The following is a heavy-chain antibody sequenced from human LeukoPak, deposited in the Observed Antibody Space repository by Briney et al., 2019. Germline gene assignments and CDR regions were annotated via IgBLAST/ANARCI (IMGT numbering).Heavy chain of an antibody. CDR3: ARGPTGEWLAYANWFDT. J-gene: IGHJ5*02. Sequence: PSETLSLTCTVSGGSITSDYWSWIRRPPGKGLEWIGYIFYTGSTNYNPSLKSRVTISIDTSKNQFSLNLSSVTAADTAMYYCARGPTGEWLAYANWFDTWGQGSLVTVPS. CDR1: GGSITSDY. D-gene: IGHD3-3*01. V-gene: IGHV4-59*01. CDR2: IFYTGST.